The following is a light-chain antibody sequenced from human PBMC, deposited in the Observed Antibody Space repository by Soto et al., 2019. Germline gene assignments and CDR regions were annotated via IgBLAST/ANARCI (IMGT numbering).Light chain of an antibody. V-gene: IGKV1-5*01. CDR1: QSISSW. Sequence: DIQMTQSPSTLSASVGDRVTITCRASQSISSWLAWYQQKPGKASKLLIYDASSLESGVPSRFSGSGSGTEFTLTISSLQPYDFATYYCQQYNSYSPLTFGGGTKVEIK. J-gene: IGKJ4*01. CDR3: QQYNSYSPLT. CDR2: DAS.